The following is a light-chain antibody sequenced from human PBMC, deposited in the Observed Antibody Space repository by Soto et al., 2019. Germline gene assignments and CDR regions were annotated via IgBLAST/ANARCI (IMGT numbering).Light chain of an antibody. CDR3: QQLNNYPLT. V-gene: IGKV1-9*01. CDR1: QGIGSY. J-gene: IGKJ4*01. CDR2: AAS. Sequence: DIQWTHSPSLLSASLRDRVTITCRAIQGIGSYLAWYQQKPGKAPRLLIYAASTLQSGVPSRFSGSGSDTEFTRTISSLQPEDFATYYCQQLNNYPLTFGGGTQVDIK.